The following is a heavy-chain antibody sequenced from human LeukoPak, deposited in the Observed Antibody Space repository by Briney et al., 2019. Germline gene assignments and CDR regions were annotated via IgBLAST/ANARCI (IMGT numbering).Heavy chain of an antibody. CDR1: GGSISSYY. J-gene: IGHJ4*02. Sequence: SETLSLTCTDSGGSISSYYWSWIRQPPGKGLEWIGFIYYSGSTNYNPSLKSRVTISVDTSKNQISLKLSSVTAADTAVYYCARDRGYYDSSGYSHALYYFDYWGQGTLVTVSS. CDR2: IYYSGST. CDR3: ARDRGYYDSSGYSHALYYFDY. V-gene: IGHV4-59*01. D-gene: IGHD3-22*01.